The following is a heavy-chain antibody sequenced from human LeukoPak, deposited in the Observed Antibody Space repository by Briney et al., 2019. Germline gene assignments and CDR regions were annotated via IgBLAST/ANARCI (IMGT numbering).Heavy chain of an antibody. CDR2: IRYDGSNK. CDR1: GSTFSSYG. Sequence: GGSLRLSCTASGSTFSSYGMHWVRQAPGEGLEWVAFIRYDGSNKYYADSVKGRFTISRDNSKNTLYLQMNSLRAGDTAVYYCAKGLGSGSYYNPPFDYWGQGTLVTVSS. V-gene: IGHV3-30*02. CDR3: AKGLGSGSYYNPPFDY. J-gene: IGHJ4*02. D-gene: IGHD3-10*01.